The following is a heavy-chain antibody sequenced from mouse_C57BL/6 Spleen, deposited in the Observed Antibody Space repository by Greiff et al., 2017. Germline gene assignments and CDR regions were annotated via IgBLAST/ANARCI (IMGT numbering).Heavy chain of an antibody. D-gene: IGHD1-1*02. CDR1: GYTFTSYW. Sequence: QVQLQQPGAELVKPGASVKMSCKASGYTFTSYWITWVKQRPGQGLEWIGDIYPGSGSTNYNEKFKSKATLTVDTSSSTAYMQLSSLTSEDSAVYYCARGMVGRYYFDDWGQGTTLTVSS. CDR2: IYPGSGST. CDR3: ARGMVGRYYFDD. J-gene: IGHJ2*01. V-gene: IGHV1-55*01.